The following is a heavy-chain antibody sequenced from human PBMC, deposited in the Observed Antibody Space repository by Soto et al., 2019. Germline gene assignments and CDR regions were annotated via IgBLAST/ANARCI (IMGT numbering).Heavy chain of an antibody. CDR1: GYTFNSFG. V-gene: IGHV1-18*01. J-gene: IGHJ6*02. D-gene: IGHD6-13*01. CDR2: ISAYNGNT. Sequence: QVQLVQSGAEVKKPGASVKVSCKASGYTFNSFGISWVRQAPGQGLEWMGWISAYNGNTNYAQKFQGRVTMTTDTXXSXAXXEVRSLTSDDTAVYYCARQHIADATVGRDYYGMDVWGQGTTVTVSS. CDR3: ARQHIADATVGRDYYGMDV.